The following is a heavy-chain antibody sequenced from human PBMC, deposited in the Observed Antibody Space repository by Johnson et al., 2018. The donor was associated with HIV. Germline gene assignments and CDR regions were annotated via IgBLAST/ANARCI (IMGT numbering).Heavy chain of an antibody. CDR2: IWYDGSSK. CDR1: GFTFSSYG. D-gene: IGHD6-13*01. V-gene: IGHV3-33*01. Sequence: QVQLVESGGGLVQPGRSLRLSCAASGFTFSSYGMHWVRQAPGKGLEWVSLIWYDGSSKYYADSVKGRFTISRDNSKNALYLQMNSLRAEDTAVYYCARVEQLGAFDIWGQGTMVTVSS. J-gene: IGHJ3*02. CDR3: ARVEQLGAFDI.